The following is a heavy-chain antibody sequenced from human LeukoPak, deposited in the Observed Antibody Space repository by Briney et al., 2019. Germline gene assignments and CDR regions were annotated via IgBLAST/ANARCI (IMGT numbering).Heavy chain of an antibody. CDR3: ARIVVVPAAISWFDP. V-gene: IGHV4-4*02. CDR2: IYHSGST. D-gene: IGHD2-2*01. CDR1: GGSISSSNW. J-gene: IGHJ5*02. Sequence: PSGTLSLTCAVSGGSISSSNWWSWVRQPPGKGLEWIGEIYHSGSTNYNPSLKSRVTISVDKSKNQFSLKLSSVTAADTAVYYCARIVVVPAAISWFDPWGQGTLVTVSS.